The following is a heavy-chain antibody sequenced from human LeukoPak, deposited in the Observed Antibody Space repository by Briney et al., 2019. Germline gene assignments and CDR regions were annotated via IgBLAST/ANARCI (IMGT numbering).Heavy chain of an antibody. CDR3: ASEVEVVAAIVVY. CDR2: INAGNGNT. Sequence: GASVKVSCKASGYTFTSYAMHWVRQAPGQRLEWVGWINAGNGNTKYSQKFQGRVTITRDTSASTAYMELSSLRSEDTAVYYCASEVEVVAAIVVYWDQGTLVTVSS. D-gene: IGHD2-15*01. J-gene: IGHJ4*02. CDR1: GYTFTSYA. V-gene: IGHV1-3*01.